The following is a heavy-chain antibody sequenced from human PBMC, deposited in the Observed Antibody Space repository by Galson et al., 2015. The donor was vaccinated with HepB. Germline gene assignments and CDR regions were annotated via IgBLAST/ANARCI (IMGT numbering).Heavy chain of an antibody. Sequence: SVKVSCKASGGTFSSYAISWVRQAPGQGLEWMGGIIPIFGTANYAQKFQGRVTITADESTSTAYMELSSLRSGDTAVYYCARAPAETTAVDYWGQGTLVTVSS. CDR1: GGTFSSYA. V-gene: IGHV1-69*13. J-gene: IGHJ4*02. CDR2: IIPIFGTA. D-gene: IGHD4-11*01. CDR3: ARAPAETTAVDY.